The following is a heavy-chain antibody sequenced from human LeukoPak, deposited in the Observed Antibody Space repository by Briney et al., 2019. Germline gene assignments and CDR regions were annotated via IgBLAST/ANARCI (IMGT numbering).Heavy chain of an antibody. J-gene: IGHJ4*02. V-gene: IGHV4-59*01. CDR2: IYYSGST. CDR3: ARGIRGIGTYYFDY. D-gene: IGHD1-14*01. CDR1: GGSISSYY. Sequence: SETLSLTCTVSGGSISSYYWSWIRQPPGKGLEWIGYIYYSGSTNYNPSLKSRVTISVDTSKNQFSLKLSSVTAADTAVYYCARGIRGIGTYYFDYWGQGTLVTASS.